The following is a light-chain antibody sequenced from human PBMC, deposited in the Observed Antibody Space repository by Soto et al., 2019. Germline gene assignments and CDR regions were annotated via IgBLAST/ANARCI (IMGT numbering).Light chain of an antibody. CDR3: CSYAGTML. CDR2: EVS. CDR1: SSDVGSYDL. J-gene: IGLJ2*01. V-gene: IGLV2-23*02. Sequence: QSALTQPASVSGSPGQSIAISCTGSSSDVGSYDLVSWYQQHPGKAPKVIIYEVSKRPSEVSNRFSRSKSGNTASLTISGLQAEDEADYYCCSYAGTMLFGGGTKLTVL.